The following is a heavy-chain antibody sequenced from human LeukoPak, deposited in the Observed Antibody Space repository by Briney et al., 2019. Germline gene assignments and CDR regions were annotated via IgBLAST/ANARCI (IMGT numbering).Heavy chain of an antibody. J-gene: IGHJ4*02. V-gene: IGHV4-59*01. Sequence: SETLSLTCTVSGGSISYSYWHWMRQPPGKGLEWIGHTFYSGNAKYNPSLKSRVTISVDMSKNQFSLKLTSVTAADTAVYYCARVVAAATYYFDYWGQGTLVTVSS. CDR2: TFYSGNA. CDR1: GGSISYSY. D-gene: IGHD6-13*01. CDR3: ARVVAAATYYFDY.